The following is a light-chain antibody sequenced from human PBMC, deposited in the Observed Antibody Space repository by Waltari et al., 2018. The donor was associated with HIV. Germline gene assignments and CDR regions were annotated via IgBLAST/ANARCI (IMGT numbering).Light chain of an antibody. V-gene: IGLV2-14*03. J-gene: IGLJ2*01. CDR2: DVT. CDR1: SSHFGLYNF. CDR3: STHTTNDTLE. Sequence: QSALTQPASVSGSPGQSVTISCTGTSSHFGLYNFVSWYQQYPGNVPKVIIYDVTSPPSGFPHRFSGSMSGNTASLTISGLQVDDEAVYYCSTHTTNDTLEFGGGTKLTVL.